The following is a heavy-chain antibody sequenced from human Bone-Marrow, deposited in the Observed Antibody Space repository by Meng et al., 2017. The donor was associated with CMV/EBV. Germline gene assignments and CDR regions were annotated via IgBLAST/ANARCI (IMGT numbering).Heavy chain of an antibody. Sequence: VGLWEAGGGLVPPGGSLRLSCAASGFTFSSYAMSWVRQAPGKGLEWVSAISGSGGSTYYADSVKGRFTISRDNSKNTLYLQMNSLRAEDTAVYDCAKGGASKLLYYWGQGTLVTVSS. V-gene: IGHV3-23*01. CDR3: AKGGASKLLYY. J-gene: IGHJ4*02. D-gene: IGHD2-2*01. CDR2: ISGSGGST. CDR1: GFTFSSYA.